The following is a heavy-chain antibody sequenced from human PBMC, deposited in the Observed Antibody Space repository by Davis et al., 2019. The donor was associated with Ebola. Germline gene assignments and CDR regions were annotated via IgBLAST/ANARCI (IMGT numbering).Heavy chain of an antibody. CDR2: VRSHGSDD. CDR1: GFTVSTYY. J-gene: IGHJ4*02. V-gene: IGHV3-30*02. D-gene: IGHD2-21*02. CDR3: ARDSDDYCFDY. Sequence: GGSLRLSCAASGFTVSTYYMHWVRQAPGRGLEWVAFVRSHGSDDHYADSVKGRFTISRDNSKNTLYLQMNSLRPEDTAVYYCARDSDDYCFDYWGQGTLVTVSS.